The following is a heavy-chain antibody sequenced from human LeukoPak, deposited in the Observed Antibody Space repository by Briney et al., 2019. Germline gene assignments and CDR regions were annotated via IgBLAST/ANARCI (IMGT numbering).Heavy chain of an antibody. D-gene: IGHD2-21*02. CDR3: ARGVVTDDYYMGV. Sequence: SETLSLTCSVSGGSITSGRYCWTWIRQPAGKGLEWIGRLYTNDNTNYDPSLESRVSISVDTSKSQFYLQLTSVTAADTAVYFCARGVVTDDYYMGVWGKGITVIVSS. CDR1: GGSITSGRYC. J-gene: IGHJ6*03. V-gene: IGHV4-61*02. CDR2: LYTNDNT.